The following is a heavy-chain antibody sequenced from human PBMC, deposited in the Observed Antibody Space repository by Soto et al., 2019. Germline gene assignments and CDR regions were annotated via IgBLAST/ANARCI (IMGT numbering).Heavy chain of an antibody. J-gene: IGHJ5*02. V-gene: IGHV3-30-3*01. CDR1: GFTFSSYA. D-gene: IGHD6-19*01. Sequence: PVGSLRLSCAASGFTFSSYAMHWVRQAPGKGLEWVAVISYDGSNKYYADSVKGRFTISRDNSKNTLYLQMNSLRAEDTAVYYCARGSIAVAGTGWFDPWGQGTLVTVSS. CDR2: ISYDGSNK. CDR3: ARGSIAVAGTGWFDP.